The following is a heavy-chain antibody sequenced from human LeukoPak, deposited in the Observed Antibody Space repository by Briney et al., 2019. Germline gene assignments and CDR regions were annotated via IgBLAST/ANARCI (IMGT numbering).Heavy chain of an antibody. Sequence: GASVKVSCKASGYTFTSYAMHWVRQAPGQRLEWMGWINAGNGNTKYSQKFQGRVTITRDTSASTAYMEPSSLRSEDTAVYYCARDSSGSPNAFDIWGQGTMVTVSS. V-gene: IGHV1-3*01. CDR1: GYTFTSYA. CDR2: INAGNGNT. J-gene: IGHJ3*02. D-gene: IGHD2-15*01. CDR3: ARDSSGSPNAFDI.